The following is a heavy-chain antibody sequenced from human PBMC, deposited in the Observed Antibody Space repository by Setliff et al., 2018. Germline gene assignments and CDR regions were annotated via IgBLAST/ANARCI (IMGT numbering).Heavy chain of an antibody. V-gene: IGHV1-18*01. CDR1: GYTFTSYA. CDR2: ISAYNGNT. Sequence: GASVKVSCKASGYTFTSYAFSWVRQAPGQGLEWMGWISAYNGNTNYAQKFQGRVTMTTDTSTSTAYMELSRLRSDDTAVYYCARRGQGFNNPFDYWGQGTLVTVSS. CDR3: ARRGQGFNNPFDY. D-gene: IGHD3-9*01. J-gene: IGHJ4*02.